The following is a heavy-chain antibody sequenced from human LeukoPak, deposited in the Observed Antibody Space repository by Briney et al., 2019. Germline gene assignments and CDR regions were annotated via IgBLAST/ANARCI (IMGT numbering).Heavy chain of an antibody. J-gene: IGHJ5*02. Sequence: GGSLRLSCAASGFTFNNYAMDWVRQAPEKELEWVSSITDNGFNTYYADSVKGRFTISRDNSKNTLYLQMNSLRAEDTALYYCAKGLRGNYDHWGQGTLVTVSS. D-gene: IGHD1-26*01. V-gene: IGHV3-23*01. CDR1: GFTFNNYA. CDR2: ITDNGFNT. CDR3: AKGLRGNYDH.